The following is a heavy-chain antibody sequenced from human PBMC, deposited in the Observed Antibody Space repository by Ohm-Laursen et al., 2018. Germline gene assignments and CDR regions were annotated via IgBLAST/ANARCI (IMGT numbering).Heavy chain of an antibody. CDR2: ISSSSSTK. D-gene: IGHD5-18*01. J-gene: IGHJ4*02. V-gene: IGHV3-48*01. CDR1: GFTFNSYT. Sequence: GSLRLSCTASGFTFNSYTMNWVRQAPGKGLEWISYISSSSSTKYYADSVKGRFTISRDNVMKSLYLQMNSLRAEDTAVYYCVPGGYSYESPKVYFQYWGQGTLVTVSS. CDR3: VPGGYSYESPKVYFQY.